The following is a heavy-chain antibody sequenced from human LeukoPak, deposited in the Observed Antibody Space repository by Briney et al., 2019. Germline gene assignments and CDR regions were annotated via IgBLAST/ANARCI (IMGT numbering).Heavy chain of an antibody. J-gene: IGHJ5*02. D-gene: IGHD4-17*01. Sequence: GGSLRLSCLVSGFTVSSNYMSWARQTPGKGLEWVSVIYSGGTTKYADSVKGRFTIYRDTSKNTLYLQMNSLRVEDTAVYYCASKLTTGSWGQGTLVTVSS. CDR1: GFTVSSNY. CDR2: IYSGGTT. CDR3: ASKLTTGS. V-gene: IGHV3-66*01.